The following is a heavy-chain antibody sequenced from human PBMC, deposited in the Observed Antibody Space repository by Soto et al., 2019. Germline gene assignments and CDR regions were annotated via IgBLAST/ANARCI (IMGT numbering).Heavy chain of an antibody. V-gene: IGHV3-30*18. Sequence: QVQLVESGGGVVQPGRSLRLSCAASGFTFSSYGMHWVRQAPGKGLEWVAVISYDGSNKYYADSVKGRFTISRDNSKNPLYLQMNSLRAEDTAVYHCAKDLFSSGSGGLEWFDPWGQGSLVTVSS. J-gene: IGHJ5*02. CDR3: AKDLFSSGSGGLEWFDP. D-gene: IGHD3-10*01. CDR2: ISYDGSNK. CDR1: GFTFSSYG.